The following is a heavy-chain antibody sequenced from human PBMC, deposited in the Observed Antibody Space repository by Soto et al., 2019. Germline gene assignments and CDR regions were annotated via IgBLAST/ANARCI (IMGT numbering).Heavy chain of an antibody. D-gene: IGHD1-7*01. CDR3: AREGGPRITGTYYYGMDV. CDR1: GGTFSSYA. CDR2: IIPIFGTA. Sequence: GASVKVSCKASGGTFSSYAISWLRQAPGQGLEWMGGIIPIFGTANYAQKFQGRVTITADESTSTAYMELSSLRSEDTAVYYCAREGGPRITGTYYYGMDVWGQGTTVTVSS. J-gene: IGHJ6*02. V-gene: IGHV1-69*13.